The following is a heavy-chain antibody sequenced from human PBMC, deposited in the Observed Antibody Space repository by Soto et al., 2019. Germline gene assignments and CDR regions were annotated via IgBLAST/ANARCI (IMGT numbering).Heavy chain of an antibody. V-gene: IGHV3-11*01. CDR3: ARYLGYYDSSGYFDY. CDR1: GFTCSDYQ. D-gene: IGHD3-22*01. J-gene: IGHJ4*02. Sequence: QVQLVESGGGLVKPGGSRRLSCAASGFTCSDYQMSWIRQAPVKGLEWVSYMSSSGSIISYADSVRGRFTISRDNAKNSMYLQVNSLRAEDTAVYYCARYLGYYDSSGYFDYWGQGTLVTVSS. CDR2: MSSSGSII.